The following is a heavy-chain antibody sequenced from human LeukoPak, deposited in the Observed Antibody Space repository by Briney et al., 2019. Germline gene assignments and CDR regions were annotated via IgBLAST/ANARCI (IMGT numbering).Heavy chain of an antibody. V-gene: IGHV3-9*01. CDR2: ISWNSGSI. D-gene: IGHD5-12*01. Sequence: GGSLRLSCAASGFTFDDYAMHWVRQAPGKGLEWVSGISWNSGSIGYADSVKGRFTISRDNAKNSLYLQMNSLRAEDTALYYCAKDISGYSGYTLDYWGQGTLVTVSS. J-gene: IGHJ4*02. CDR1: GFTFDDYA. CDR3: AKDISGYSGYTLDY.